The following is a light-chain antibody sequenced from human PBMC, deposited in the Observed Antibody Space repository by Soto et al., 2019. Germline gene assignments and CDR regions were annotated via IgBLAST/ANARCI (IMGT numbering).Light chain of an antibody. Sequence: ENVLTQSPGTLSLSPGERATLSCRASQSVRSSYLAWYQQKPGQPPRLLIYDATNRATGIPDRFSGSGSGTDFTLTISRLEPEDFAVYYCQQYGSSPWTFGQGTKVEI. CDR2: DAT. V-gene: IGKV3-20*01. J-gene: IGKJ1*01. CDR1: QSVRSSY. CDR3: QQYGSSPWT.